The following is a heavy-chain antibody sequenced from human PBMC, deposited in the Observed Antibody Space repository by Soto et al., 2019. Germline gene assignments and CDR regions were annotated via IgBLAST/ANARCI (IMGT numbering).Heavy chain of an antibody. CDR2: INAGNGNT. V-gene: IGHV1-3*01. Sequence: ASVKVSCKASGYTFTSYAMHWVRQAPGQRLEWMGWINAGNGNTKYSQKFQGRVTITRDTSASTAYMELSSLRSEDTAVYYCARAHYDFWSGTHHFDDWGQGTRVTVAS. J-gene: IGHJ4*02. CDR3: ARAHYDFWSGTHHFDD. CDR1: GYTFTSYA. D-gene: IGHD3-3*01.